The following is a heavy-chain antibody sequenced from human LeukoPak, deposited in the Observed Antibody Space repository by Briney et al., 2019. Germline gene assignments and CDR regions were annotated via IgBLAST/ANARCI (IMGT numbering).Heavy chain of an antibody. Sequence: GGSLRLSCAASGFTFSSYAMSWVRQAPGKGLEWVSAISGSGGSTYYADSVKGRFTISRDNAKNTLYLQMNSLRAEDTAVYYCARVVSGDYDYWGQGTLVTVSS. CDR3: ARVVSGDYDY. CDR2: ISGSGGST. D-gene: IGHD2-15*01. CDR1: GFTFSSYA. J-gene: IGHJ4*02. V-gene: IGHV3-23*01.